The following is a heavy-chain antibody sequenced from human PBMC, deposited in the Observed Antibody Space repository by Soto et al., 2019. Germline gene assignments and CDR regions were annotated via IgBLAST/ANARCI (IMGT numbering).Heavy chain of an antibody. J-gene: IGHJ4*02. CDR1: GFTFSSYA. D-gene: IGHD3-9*01. V-gene: IGHV1-69*13. Sequence: SVKVSCKASGFTFSSYAISWVRHAPGQGLEWMGGIIPIFGTANYAQKFQGRVTITAGESTSTAYMELSSLRSEDTAVYYCATLGGYDILTGAWDSWGQGTLVTVSS. CDR2: IIPIFGTA. CDR3: ATLGGYDILTGAWDS.